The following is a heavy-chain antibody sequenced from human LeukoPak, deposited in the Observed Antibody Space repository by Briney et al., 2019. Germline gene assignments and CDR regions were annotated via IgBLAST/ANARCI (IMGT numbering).Heavy chain of an antibody. D-gene: IGHD2-15*01. CDR3: AKEVVPFDY. V-gene: IGHV3-23*01. CDR1: GGSFSGYY. J-gene: IGHJ4*02. CDR2: ISGSGGST. Sequence: ETLSLTCAVYGGSFSGYYWSWIRQAPGKGLEWVSAISGSGGSTYYADSVKGRFTISRDNSKNTLYLQMNSLRAEDTAVYYCAKEVVPFDYWGQGTLVTVSS.